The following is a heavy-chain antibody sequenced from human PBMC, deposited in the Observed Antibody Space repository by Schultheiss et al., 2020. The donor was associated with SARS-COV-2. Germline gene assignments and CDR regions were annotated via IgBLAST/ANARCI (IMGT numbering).Heavy chain of an antibody. Sequence: SETLSLTCAVYGGSFSGYYWSWIRQPPGKGLEWIGEINHSGSTNYNPSLKSRVTISVDTSKNQFSLKLSSVTAADTAVYYCARGLTSGDAFDIWGQGTIVTVSS. J-gene: IGHJ3*02. CDR3: ARGLTSGDAFDI. CDR2: INHSGST. V-gene: IGHV4-34*01. D-gene: IGHD4/OR15-4a*01. CDR1: GGSFSGYY.